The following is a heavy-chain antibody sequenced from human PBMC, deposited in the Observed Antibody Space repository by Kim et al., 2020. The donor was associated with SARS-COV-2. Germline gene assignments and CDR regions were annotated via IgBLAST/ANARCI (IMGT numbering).Heavy chain of an antibody. V-gene: IGHV1-3*01. D-gene: IGHD2-21*02. CDR2: VNGNNGNT. Sequence: ASVKFSCKASGYAFSSYVMHWVRQGPGQRLEWLGWVNGNNGNTKQSPKFQGRVTLTRDAFADTAYMELSDLRSDDTAVYYCARPSDHDYYYGMDVWGQGTTVIVSS. J-gene: IGHJ6*02. CDR1: GYAFSSYV. CDR3: ARPSDHDYYYGMDV.